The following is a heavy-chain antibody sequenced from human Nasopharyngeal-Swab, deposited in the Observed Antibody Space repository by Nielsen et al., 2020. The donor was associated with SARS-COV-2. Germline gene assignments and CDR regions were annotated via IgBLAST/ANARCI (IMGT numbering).Heavy chain of an antibody. V-gene: IGHV4-38-2*02. CDR3: ARDGQYYDSSGYYYPDAFDI. D-gene: IGHD3-22*01. Sequence: SETLSLTCTVSGYSISSGYYWGWIRQPPGKGLEWIGSIYHSGSTYYNPSLKSRVTISVDTSKNQFSLKLSSVTAADTAVYYCARDGQYYDSSGYYYPDAFDIWGQGTMVTVSS. J-gene: IGHJ3*02. CDR2: IYHSGST. CDR1: GYSISSGYY.